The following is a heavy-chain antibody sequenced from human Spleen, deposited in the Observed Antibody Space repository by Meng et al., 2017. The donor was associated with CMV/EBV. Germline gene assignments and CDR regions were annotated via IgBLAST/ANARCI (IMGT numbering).Heavy chain of an antibody. V-gene: IGHV4-34*01. CDR3: ARRFQDSSGWDFDY. D-gene: IGHD6-19*01. CDR1: GGSFNGYY. J-gene: IGHJ4*02. Sequence: YGGSFNGYYWTWIRQSPGKGLEWIGSIHYNGGTYYNYYNPSLKSRVTISMDTSKNHFSLRLSSVTATDTAVYFCARRFQDSSGWDFDYWGQGILVTVSS. CDR2: IHYNGGT.